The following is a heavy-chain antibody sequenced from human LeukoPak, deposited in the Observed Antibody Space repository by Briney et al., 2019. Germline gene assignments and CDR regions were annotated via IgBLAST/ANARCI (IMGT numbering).Heavy chain of an antibody. CDR1: GYSFTSYW. Sequence: GESLKISCQGSGYSFTSYWIAWVRQMPGKGLQWMGIIYPGDSDTRYSPSFQGQVTISADKSISTAYLQWSSLKASDTAMYYCAGPSYFFDSSAYFWGQGTLVTVSS. D-gene: IGHD3-22*01. CDR3: AGPSYFFDSSAYF. J-gene: IGHJ4*02. V-gene: IGHV5-51*01. CDR2: IYPGDSDT.